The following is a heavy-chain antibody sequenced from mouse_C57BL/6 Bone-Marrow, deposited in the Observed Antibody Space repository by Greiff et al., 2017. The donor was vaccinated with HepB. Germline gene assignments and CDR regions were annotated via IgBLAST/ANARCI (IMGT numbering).Heavy chain of an antibody. D-gene: IGHD2-5*01. CDR1: GFTFSSYA. Sequence: EVHLVESGGGLVKPGGSLKLSCAASGFTFSSYAMSWVRQTPEKRLEWVATISDGGSYTYYPDNVKGRFTISRDNAKNNLYLQMSHLKSENPAMFYGAREDFSNLAWFVYGGQGTLVTVS. J-gene: IGHJ3*01. CDR2: ISDGGSYT. CDR3: AREDFSNLAWFVY. V-gene: IGHV5-4*01.